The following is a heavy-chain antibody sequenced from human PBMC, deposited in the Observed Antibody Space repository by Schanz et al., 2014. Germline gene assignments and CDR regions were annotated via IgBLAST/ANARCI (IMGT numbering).Heavy chain of an antibody. CDR1: GHPFTAYY. Sequence: QVQLVQSGAEVKKPGASVKVSCKASGHPFTAYYMHWVRRAPGQGLEWMGRINPNSGGTNYAENFQGRVTMTRDTSTSTVYMELSRLTSDDTALYYCARDGHSSIWDSYYFYGLDVWGQGTTVTVSS. D-gene: IGHD6-13*01. CDR3: ARDGHSSIWDSYYFYGLDV. CDR2: INPNSGGT. J-gene: IGHJ6*02. V-gene: IGHV1-2*06.